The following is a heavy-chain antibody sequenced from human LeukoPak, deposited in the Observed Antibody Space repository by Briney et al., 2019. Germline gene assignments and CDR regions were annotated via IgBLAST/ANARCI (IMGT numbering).Heavy chain of an antibody. J-gene: IGHJ4*02. CDR3: ASGHTSQDSYDFWSGYYPGFDY. CDR2: IIPIFGTA. CDR1: GGTFSSYA. V-gene: IGHV1-69*05. D-gene: IGHD3-3*01. Sequence: ASVKVSCKASGGTFSSYAISWVRQAPGQGLEWMGGIIPIFGTANYAQKFQGRVTITTDESTSTAYMELSSLRSEDTAVCYCASGHTSQDSYDFWSGYYPGFDYWGQGTLVTVSS.